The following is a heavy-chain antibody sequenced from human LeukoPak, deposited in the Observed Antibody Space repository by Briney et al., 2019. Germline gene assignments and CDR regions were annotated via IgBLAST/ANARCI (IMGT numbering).Heavy chain of an antibody. V-gene: IGHV3-15*07. CDR3: AKGSYYDSSGSFYFDY. CDR2: IKSKTDGGTT. CDR1: GFTFSNAW. J-gene: IGHJ4*02. Sequence: PGGSLRLSCAASGFTFSNAWMNWVRQAPGKGLEWVGRIKSKTDGGTTDYAAPVKGRFTISRDDSKNTLYLQMNSLKTEDTAAYYCAKGSYYDSSGSFYFDYWGQGTLVTVSS. D-gene: IGHD3-22*01.